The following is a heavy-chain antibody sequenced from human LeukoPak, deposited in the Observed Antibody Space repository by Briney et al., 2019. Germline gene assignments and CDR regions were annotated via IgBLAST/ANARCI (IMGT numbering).Heavy chain of an antibody. CDR3: ARDISPRTRETYYYYYGMDV. CDR1: GGSISSSSYY. J-gene: IGHJ6*02. D-gene: IGHD1-26*01. V-gene: IGHV4-39*07. Sequence: PSETLSLTCTVSGGSISSSSYYWGWIRQPPGKGLEWIGSIYYSGSTYYNPSLKSRVTISVDTSKNQFSLKLSSVTAADTAVYYCARDISPRTRETYYYYYGMDVWGQGTTVTVSS. CDR2: IYYSGST.